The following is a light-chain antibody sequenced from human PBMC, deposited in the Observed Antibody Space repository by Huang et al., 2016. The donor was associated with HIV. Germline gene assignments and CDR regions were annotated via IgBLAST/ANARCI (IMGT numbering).Light chain of an antibody. V-gene: IGKV3-20*01. Sequence: EIVLTQSPGTLSLCPGERATLSCWASQSVSNNMVAWYQQKPGQAPRLLIYGVSSRAIGIPDRFSGRGSGTDFTLTISRLEPEDFAVYYCQHYGVSPFTFGPGTKVDIK. J-gene: IGKJ3*01. CDR3: QHYGVSPFT. CDR2: GVS. CDR1: QSVSNNM.